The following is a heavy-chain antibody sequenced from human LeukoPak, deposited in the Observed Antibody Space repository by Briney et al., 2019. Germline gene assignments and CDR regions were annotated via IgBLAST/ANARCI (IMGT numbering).Heavy chain of an antibody. V-gene: IGHV4-59*01. CDR3: ARVDFYGVFDY. J-gene: IGHJ4*02. CDR2: IYYSGST. D-gene: IGHD4-17*01. CDR1: GGSISSYY. Sequence: PSETLSLTCTVSGGSISSYYWSWIRQPPGKGLEWIGYIYYSGSTNYNPSLKSRVTISVDTSKNQFSLKLSSATAADTAVYYCARVDFYGVFDYWGQGTLVTVSS.